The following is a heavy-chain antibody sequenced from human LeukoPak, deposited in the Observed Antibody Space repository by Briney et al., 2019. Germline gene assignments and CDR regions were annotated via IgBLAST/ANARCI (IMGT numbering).Heavy chain of an antibody. CDR3: ARGYSSSFWFDP. CDR2: ISSSSSYI. D-gene: IGHD6-6*01. Sequence: GGSLRLSCAASGFTFSSYSMSWVRQAPGKGLEWVSSISSSSSYIYYADSVKGRFTISRDNAKNSLYLQMNSLRAEDTAVYYCARGYSSSFWFDPWGQGTLVTVSS. CDR1: GFTFSSYS. V-gene: IGHV3-21*01. J-gene: IGHJ5*02.